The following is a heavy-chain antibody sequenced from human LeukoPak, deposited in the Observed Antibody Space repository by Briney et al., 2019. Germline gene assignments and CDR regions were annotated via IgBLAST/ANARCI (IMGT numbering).Heavy chain of an antibody. CDR3: ASHIAAAGEYFDY. CDR2: ITTSSSYI. Sequence: GGSLRLSCAASGFTFSTYYMNWVRQAPGKGLEWVSSITTSSSYIYYADSVKGRFTISRDNAKNSLYLQMNSLRAEDTAVYYCASHIAAAGEYFDYWGQGTLVTVSS. J-gene: IGHJ4*02. V-gene: IGHV3-21*01. CDR1: GFTFSTYY. D-gene: IGHD6-13*01.